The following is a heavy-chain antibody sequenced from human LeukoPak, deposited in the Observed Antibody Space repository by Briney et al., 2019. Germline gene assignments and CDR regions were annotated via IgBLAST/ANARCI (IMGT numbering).Heavy chain of an antibody. CDR1: GYGFTSYW. Sequence: KVGESLKISCKGSGYGFTSYWIGWVRQMPGKGLEWMGIIYPGDSDTRYSPSFQGQVTISADKSLSTASLQWSSLKASHTAMYYCAIFWDIVVVPAAMDYWGQGTVATVSS. D-gene: IGHD2-2*01. J-gene: IGHJ4*02. V-gene: IGHV5-51*01. CDR2: IYPGDSDT. CDR3: AIFWDIVVVPAAMDY.